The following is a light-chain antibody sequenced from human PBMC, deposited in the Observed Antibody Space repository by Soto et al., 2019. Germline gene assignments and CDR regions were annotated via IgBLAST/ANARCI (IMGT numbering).Light chain of an antibody. CDR3: QQYNSYWT. V-gene: IGKV1-5*01. CDR1: QTISTY. CDR2: DAS. Sequence: DIQMTQSPSTLSASVGDRVTITCRASQTISTYVAWYQQKPGTAPHLLIYDASSLESGVPSRFSGSGPGTEFTLTINSLQPDDFATYYCQQYNSYWTFGQGTKVDIK. J-gene: IGKJ1*01.